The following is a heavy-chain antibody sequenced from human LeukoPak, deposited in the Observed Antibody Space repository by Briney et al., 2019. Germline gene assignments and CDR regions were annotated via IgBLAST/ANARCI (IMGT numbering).Heavy chain of an antibody. D-gene: IGHD5-12*01. CDR2: TNSNSAGT. J-gene: IGHJ3*02. V-gene: IGHV1-2*06. CDR3: AVQTIVANTKGDAFDI. CDR1: GYTFTAYY. Sequence: ASVKVSCKASGYTFTAYYIHWVRQAPGQGLEWVGRTNSNSAGTNYAQKFRGRVTMTRDTSISTVSMELSSLRSDDTAVYYCAVQTIVANTKGDAFDIWGQGTMVIVSS.